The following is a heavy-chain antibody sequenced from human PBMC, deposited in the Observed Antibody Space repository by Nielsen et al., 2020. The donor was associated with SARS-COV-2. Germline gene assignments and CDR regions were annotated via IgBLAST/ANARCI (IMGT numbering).Heavy chain of an antibody. CDR2: IIKSYTPI. V-gene: IGHV3-48*01. J-gene: IGHJ6*02. CDR1: GFSFSNYF. Sequence: GESLKISCAASGFSFSNYFMHWVRQAPGKGLEWVSYIIKSYTPIDYADSVKGRFTISRDNARNSLYLQMKGLRAEDTAVYYCVRKDTSMGFYYYGMDVWGRGTTVTVSS. D-gene: IGHD5-18*01. CDR3: VRKDTSMGFYYYGMDV.